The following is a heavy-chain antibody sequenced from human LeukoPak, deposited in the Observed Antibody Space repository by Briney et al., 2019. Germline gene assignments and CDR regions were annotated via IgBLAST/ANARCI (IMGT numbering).Heavy chain of an antibody. V-gene: IGHV5-51*01. CDR3: ARRSAANAFDI. CDR1: GYRITSYW. D-gene: IGHD6-13*01. J-gene: IGHJ3*02. CDR2: ISPDDSDT. Sequence: GESLKISCKGSGYRITSYWIGWVRQMPGKGLEWMGIISPDDSDTRYSPSFQRQVTISADKSISTAYLQWSRPKASATAKYFCARRSAANAFDIWGQGTMVSVSS.